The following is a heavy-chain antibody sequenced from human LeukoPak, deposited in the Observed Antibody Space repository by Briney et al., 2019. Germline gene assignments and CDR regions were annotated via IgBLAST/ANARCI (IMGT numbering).Heavy chain of an antibody. D-gene: IGHD5-18*01. Sequence: SETLSLTCAVYGGSFSGYYRSWIRQPPGKGLEWIGEINHSGSTNYNPSLKSRVTISVDTSKNQFSLKLSSVTAADTAVYYCASPTVDTAMVHPPAYDYWGQGTLVTVSS. CDR3: ASPTVDTAMVHPPAYDY. CDR2: INHSGST. CDR1: GGSFSGYY. J-gene: IGHJ4*02. V-gene: IGHV4-34*01.